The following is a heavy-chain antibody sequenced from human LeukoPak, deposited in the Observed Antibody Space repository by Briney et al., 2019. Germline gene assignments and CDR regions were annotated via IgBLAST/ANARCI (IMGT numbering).Heavy chain of an antibody. J-gene: IGHJ4*02. CDR3: ARLGALNYDSSGYYHV. CDR1: GFTFSSYG. Sequence: GRSLRLSCAASGFTFSSYGMHWVRQAPGKGLEWVAVIWYDGSNKYYADSVKGRFTISRDNSKNTLYLQMNSLRAEDTAVYYCARLGALNYDSSGYYHVWGQGTLVTVSS. V-gene: IGHV3-33*01. D-gene: IGHD3-22*01. CDR2: IWYDGSNK.